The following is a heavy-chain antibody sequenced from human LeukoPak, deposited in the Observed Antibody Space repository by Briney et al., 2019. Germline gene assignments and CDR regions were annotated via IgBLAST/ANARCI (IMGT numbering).Heavy chain of an antibody. D-gene: IGHD2-8*01. Sequence: GESLRLSCAASGFTFSSYWMHWVRQAPGKGLVWVSRINSDASSTSYADSVRGRFTISRDNAKNTLYLQMNSLRAEDTAVYYCARVQGHPPNGLDVWGQGTMVTVSS. J-gene: IGHJ3*01. V-gene: IGHV3-74*01. CDR3: ARVQGHPPNGLDV. CDR2: INSDASST. CDR1: GFTFSSYW.